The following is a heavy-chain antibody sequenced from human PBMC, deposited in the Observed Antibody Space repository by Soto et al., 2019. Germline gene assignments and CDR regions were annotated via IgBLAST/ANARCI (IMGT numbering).Heavy chain of an antibody. J-gene: IGHJ3*02. CDR2: MIPIFGTA. CDR1: GGTFSSYA. D-gene: IGHD2-15*01. Sequence: QVQLVQSGAEVKKPGSSVKVSCKASGGTFSSYAISWVRQAPGQGLEWMGGMIPIFGTANYAQKFQGRVTITAEESTSTAYMEMSSLRSEDTAVYYCARDIDIVVVVAAPPRSAFDIWGQGTMVTVSS. CDR3: ARDIDIVVVVAAPPRSAFDI. V-gene: IGHV1-69*12.